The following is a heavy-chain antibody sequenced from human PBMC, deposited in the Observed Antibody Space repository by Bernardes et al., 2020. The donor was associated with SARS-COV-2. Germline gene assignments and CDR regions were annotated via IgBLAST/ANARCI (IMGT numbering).Heavy chain of an antibody. D-gene: IGHD3-10*01. J-gene: IGHJ6*02. CDR1: GFTFSNAW. Sequence: GGSLRLSCAASGFTFSNAWMNWVRQAPGKGLEWVGRIKSKTDGGTTDYAAPVKGRFTIPRDDSKNTLYLQMNSLKTEDTAVYYCTTDLITMVRGVNPYYYYGMDVWGQGTTVTVSS. CDR2: IKSKTDGGTT. CDR3: TTDLITMVRGVNPYYYYGMDV. V-gene: IGHV3-15*07.